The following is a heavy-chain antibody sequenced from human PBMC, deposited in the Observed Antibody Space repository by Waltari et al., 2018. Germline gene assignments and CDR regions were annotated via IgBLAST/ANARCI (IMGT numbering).Heavy chain of an antibody. V-gene: IGHV3-30*02. Sequence: QVQLVESGGGVVQPGGSLRLSCAASGFTFSSYGMHWVRQAPGKGLEWVAFIRYDGSNKYYADSVKGRFTISRDNSKNTLYLQMNSLRAEDTAVYYCAKDSRGVGAYHPFDYWGQGTLVTVSS. J-gene: IGHJ4*02. CDR3: AKDSRGVGAYHPFDY. CDR2: IRYDGSNK. D-gene: IGHD1-26*01. CDR1: GFTFSSYG.